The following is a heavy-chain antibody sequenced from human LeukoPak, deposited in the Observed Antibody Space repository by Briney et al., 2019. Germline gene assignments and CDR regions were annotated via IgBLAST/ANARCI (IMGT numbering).Heavy chain of an antibody. J-gene: IGHJ4*02. CDR3: ARGKTTVGYDY. Sequence: GSLRLSCAASGFTFNSYEMNWVRQPPGKGLEWIGEISHSGSTNYNPSLKSRVTISVDTSKNQFSLKLSSVTAADTAVYYCARGKTTVGYDYWGQGTLVTVSS. D-gene: IGHD4-23*01. V-gene: IGHV4-34*01. CDR2: ISHSGST. CDR1: GFTFNSYE.